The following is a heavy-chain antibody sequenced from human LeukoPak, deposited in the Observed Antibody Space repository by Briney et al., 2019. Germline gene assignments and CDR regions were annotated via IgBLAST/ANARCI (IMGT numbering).Heavy chain of an antibody. CDR3: VRITLLGAPDY. Sequence: ASVKVSCKASGYTFTCYYMHWVRQAPGQGLEWMGWINPNSGGTNYAQKFRGRVTMTRDTSISTAYMELSRLRSDDTAVYYCVRITLLGAPDYWGQGTLVTVSS. J-gene: IGHJ4*02. D-gene: IGHD1-26*01. CDR1: GYTFTCYY. V-gene: IGHV1-2*02. CDR2: INPNSGGT.